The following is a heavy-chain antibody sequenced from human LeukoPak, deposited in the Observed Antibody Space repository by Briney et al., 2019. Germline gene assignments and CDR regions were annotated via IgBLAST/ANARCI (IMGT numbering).Heavy chain of an antibody. V-gene: IGHV3-7*01. J-gene: IGHJ4*02. Sequence: GGSLRLSCAASGFTVSSNYMSWVRQAPGKGLEWVAGLTQDGSEKYYVDSVKGRFTVSRDNAKNSLYLQMDSLRAEDTAVYYCARDATRGGDFDYWGQGTLVTVSS. D-gene: IGHD2-21*01. CDR1: GFTVSSNY. CDR3: ARDATRGGDFDY. CDR2: LTQDGSEK.